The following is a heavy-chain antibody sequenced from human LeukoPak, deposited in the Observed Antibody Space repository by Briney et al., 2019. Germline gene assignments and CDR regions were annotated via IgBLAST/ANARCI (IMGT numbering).Heavy chain of an antibody. Sequence: ASVKVSCKASGGTFSSYAISWVRQAPGQGLEWMGGIILIFGTANYAQKFQGRVTITADESTSTAYMELSSLRSEDTAVYYCATTYSGSYLYYYYMDVWGKGTTVTVSS. CDR1: GGTFSSYA. CDR3: ATTYSGSYLYYYYMDV. J-gene: IGHJ6*03. D-gene: IGHD1-26*01. V-gene: IGHV1-69*13. CDR2: IILIFGTA.